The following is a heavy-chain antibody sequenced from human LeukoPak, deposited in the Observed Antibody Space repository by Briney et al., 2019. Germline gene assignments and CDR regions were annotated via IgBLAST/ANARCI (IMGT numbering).Heavy chain of an antibody. V-gene: IGHV4-59*11. CDR1: GGSISSHY. CDR3: ARQAEGSGSSYDY. D-gene: IGHD3-10*01. CDR2: IYYSGST. J-gene: IGHJ4*02. Sequence: SETLSLTCTVSGGSISSHYWSWIRQPPGKGLEWIGYIYYSGSTNYNPSLKSRVTISVDTSKNQFSLKLSSVAAADTAVYYCARQAEGSGSSYDYWGQGTLVTVSS.